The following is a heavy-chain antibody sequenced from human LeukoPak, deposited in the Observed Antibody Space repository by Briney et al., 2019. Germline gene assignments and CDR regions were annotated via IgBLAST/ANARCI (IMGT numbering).Heavy chain of an antibody. CDR2: ISTSTTTI. CDR1: GFTFSSYS. CDR3: ARVPSGLYFGELLFDY. J-gene: IGHJ4*02. Sequence: QTGGSLRLSCAGSGFTFSSYSMNWVRQAPGKGLEWISYISTSTTTIFYADSVKGRFTISRDNAKSSLYLQMNSLRPEDTAVYYCARVPSGLYFGELLFDYWGQGTLVTVSS. V-gene: IGHV3-48*01. D-gene: IGHD3-10*01.